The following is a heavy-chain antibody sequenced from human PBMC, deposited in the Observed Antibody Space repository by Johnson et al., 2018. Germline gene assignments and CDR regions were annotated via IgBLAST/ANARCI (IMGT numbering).Heavy chain of an antibody. CDR3: AGVLWGDSYGYYDYYGMDV. CDR1: GFTFSSYG. CDR2: ISGGGGST. V-gene: IGHV3-23*04. Sequence: VQLVQSGGGVVQPGGSLRLSCAASGFTFSSYGMSWVRPAPGKGLEWVSVISGGGGSTYYADSVKGRFSISRDNAKNSLDLLMNSLRAEDTAVYYRAGVLWGDSYGYYDYYGMDVGGQGTTVTVAS. D-gene: IGHD5-18*01. J-gene: IGHJ6*02.